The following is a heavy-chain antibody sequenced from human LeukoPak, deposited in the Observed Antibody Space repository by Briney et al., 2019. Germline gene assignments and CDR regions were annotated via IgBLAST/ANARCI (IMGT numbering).Heavy chain of an antibody. Sequence: GGSLRLSCAASGFTFSSYGMHWVCQAPGKGLEWVAVISYDGSNKYYADSVKGRFTISRDNSKNTLYLQMNSLRAEDTAVYYCAKDTSRRDGYNPFDFDYWGQGTLVTVSS. V-gene: IGHV3-30*18. CDR2: ISYDGSNK. J-gene: IGHJ4*02. D-gene: IGHD5-24*01. CDR1: GFTFSSYG. CDR3: AKDTSRRDGYNPFDFDY.